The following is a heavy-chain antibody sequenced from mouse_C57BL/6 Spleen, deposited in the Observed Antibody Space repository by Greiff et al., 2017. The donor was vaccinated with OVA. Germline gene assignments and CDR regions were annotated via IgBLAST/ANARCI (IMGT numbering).Heavy chain of an antibody. J-gene: IGHJ2*01. CDR1: GYTFTGYW. Sequence: VKLMESGAELMKPGASVKLSCKATGYTFTGYWIEWVKQRPGHGLEWIGEILPGSGSTKYNEKFKGKATFTADTSSNAAYMQLSSLTTEDSAIDDCARSGKIYDGSSLFDYWGQGTTLTVSS. D-gene: IGHD1-1*01. CDR3: ARSGKIYDGSSLFDY. CDR2: ILPGSGST. V-gene: IGHV1-9*01.